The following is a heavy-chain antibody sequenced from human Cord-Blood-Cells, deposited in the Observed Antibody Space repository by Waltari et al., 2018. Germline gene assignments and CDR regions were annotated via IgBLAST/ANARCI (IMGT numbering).Heavy chain of an antibody. V-gene: IGHV4-34*01. J-gene: IGHJ4*02. D-gene: IGHD1-26*01. CDR2: INHSGST. CDR3: ARHVLQSGSYYFDY. CDR1: GGSFSGYY. Sequence: QVQLQQWGAGLLKPSETLSLTCAVYGGSFSGYYLSWIRQPPGKGLEWIGEINHSGSTNYNPSLKSRVTISVDTSKNQFSLKLSSVTAADTAVYYCARHVLQSGSYYFDYWGQGTLVTVSS.